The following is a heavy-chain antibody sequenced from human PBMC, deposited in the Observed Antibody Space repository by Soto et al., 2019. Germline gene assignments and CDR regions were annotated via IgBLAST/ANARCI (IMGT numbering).Heavy chain of an antibody. Sequence: GGSLRLSCAASGFTFSTYGMHWVRQAPGKGLEWVAVVWSDGSKTFYADSVKGRFSVSRDNSKNTLHLQMNSLRAEDTAVYYCAALMWLLTKNPDDYWGQGTLVTVSS. V-gene: IGHV3-33*01. CDR3: AALMWLLTKNPDDY. D-gene: IGHD3-22*01. CDR1: GFTFSTYG. CDR2: VWSDGSKT. J-gene: IGHJ4*02.